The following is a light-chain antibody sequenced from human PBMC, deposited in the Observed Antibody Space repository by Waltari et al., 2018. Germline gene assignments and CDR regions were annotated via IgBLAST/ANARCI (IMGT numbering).Light chain of an antibody. Sequence: DVVMTQSPLSLPVTLGQLATISCRSSQSLVHSDGKTYLNWFHQRPGQSPRRLIYKVFNRDSGVPDRFSGSGSGTDFTLKISRVEAEDVGAYYCMQATQWPLTFGQGTKVEIK. CDR1: QSLVHSDGKTY. CDR3: MQATQWPLT. V-gene: IGKV2-30*02. J-gene: IGKJ1*01. CDR2: KVF.